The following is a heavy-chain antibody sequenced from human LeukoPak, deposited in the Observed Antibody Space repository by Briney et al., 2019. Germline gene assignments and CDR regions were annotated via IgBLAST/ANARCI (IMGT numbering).Heavy chain of an antibody. CDR3: ARTYCTNGVCYWYYFDY. D-gene: IGHD2-8*01. J-gene: IGHJ4*02. V-gene: IGHV3-21*01. CDR2: ISSSRSDI. Sequence: GGSLRLSCAASGFTFSSYSMNWVRQAPGKGLEWVSSISSSRSDIYYADSVKGRFTISRDNAKNSLYLQMNSLRAEDTAVYYCARTYCTNGVCYWYYFDYWGQGTLVTVSS. CDR1: GFTFSSYS.